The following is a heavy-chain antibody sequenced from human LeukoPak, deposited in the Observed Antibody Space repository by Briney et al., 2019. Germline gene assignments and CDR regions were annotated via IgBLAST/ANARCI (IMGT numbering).Heavy chain of an antibody. Sequence: PSETLSLTCAVYGGSFSGYYWSWTRQPPGKGLEWIGEINHSGSTNYNPSLKSRVTISVDTSKNQFSPKLSSVTAADTAVYYCARRRFLEPSDYWGQGTLVTVSS. V-gene: IGHV4-34*01. CDR3: ARRRFLEPSDY. D-gene: IGHD3-3*01. CDR1: GGSFSGYY. J-gene: IGHJ4*02. CDR2: INHSGST.